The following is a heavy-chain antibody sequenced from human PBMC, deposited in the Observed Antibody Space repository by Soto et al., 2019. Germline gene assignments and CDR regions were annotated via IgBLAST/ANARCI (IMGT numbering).Heavy chain of an antibody. J-gene: IGHJ5*02. CDR3: ARGIAALRLSWFGR. D-gene: IGHD6-13*01. CDR1: GYTFSGNY. CDR2: INPKSGGT. V-gene: IGHV1-2*02. Sequence: QAQLVQSGAEVKKPGASVKVSCMASGYTFSGNYLHWVRQAPGQGLEWMGWINPKSGGTGYAQKLRGRVTMTTDTSTRTADMELSSLRSADTAVYYCARGIAALRLSWFGRWGQGTLVNVSS.